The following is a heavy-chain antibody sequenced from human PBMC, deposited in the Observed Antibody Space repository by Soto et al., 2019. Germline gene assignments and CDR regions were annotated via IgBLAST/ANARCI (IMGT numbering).Heavy chain of an antibody. CDR2: INGGNGNT. V-gene: IGHV1-3*01. Sequence: ASVKVSCKASGHTVPNYAIHWVRQAPGQRLEWMGWINGGNGNTYYSEHFQGRVTITADKSTSTAYMELSSLRSEDTAVYYCARASSGYGYYFDSWGQGALVTVSS. D-gene: IGHD3-22*01. J-gene: IGHJ4*02. CDR3: ARASSGYGYYFDS. CDR1: GHTVPNYA.